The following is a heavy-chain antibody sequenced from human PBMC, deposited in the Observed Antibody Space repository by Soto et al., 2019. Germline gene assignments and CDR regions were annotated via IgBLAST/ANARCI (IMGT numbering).Heavy chain of an antibody. CDR1: GGSISSGGYS. D-gene: IGHD3-3*01. CDR3: ARDNNDFWSGYYSY. J-gene: IGHJ4*02. V-gene: IGHV4-30-2*01. CDR2: IYHSGST. Sequence: SETLSLTCAVSGGSISSGGYSWSWIRQPPGKGLEWIGYIYHSGSTYYNPSLKSRVTISVDRSKNQFSLKLSSVTAADTAVYYCARDNNDFWSGYYSYWGQGTLVTVSS.